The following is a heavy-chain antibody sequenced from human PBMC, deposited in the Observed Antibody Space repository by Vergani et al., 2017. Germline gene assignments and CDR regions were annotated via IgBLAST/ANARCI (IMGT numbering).Heavy chain of an antibody. Sequence: QVQLQESGPGLVKPSQTLSLTCTVSGGSISSGSYYWSWVRQPPGKGLEWIGEIYHSGSTNYNPSLKSRVTISVDKSKNQFSLKLSSVTAADTAVYYCASFTYYGSGSTDPMDDPWGQGTLVTVSS. V-gene: IGHV4-4*02. D-gene: IGHD3-10*01. CDR3: ASFTYYGSGSTDPMDDP. CDR1: GGSISSGSYY. CDR2: IYHSGST. J-gene: IGHJ5*02.